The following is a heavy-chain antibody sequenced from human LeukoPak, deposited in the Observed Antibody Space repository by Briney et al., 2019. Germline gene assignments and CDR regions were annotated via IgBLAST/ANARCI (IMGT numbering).Heavy chain of an antibody. V-gene: IGHV1-18*01. CDR3: AREYSDYPDTWVY. D-gene: IGHD4-11*01. J-gene: IGHJ4*02. CDR2: ISAYNGNT. CDR1: GYTFSSYG. Sequence: ASVKVSCKASGYTFSSYGITWVRQAPGQGLEWKGWISAYNGNTNYAQKLQGRVTMTTDTSTSTAYMELRSLRSDDTAVYYCAREYSDYPDTWVYWGQGTLVTVSS.